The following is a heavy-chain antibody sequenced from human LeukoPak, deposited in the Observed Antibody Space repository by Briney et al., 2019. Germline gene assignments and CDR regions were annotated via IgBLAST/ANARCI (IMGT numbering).Heavy chain of an antibody. V-gene: IGHV3-21*01. CDR2: ITSSSSSI. J-gene: IGHJ4*02. D-gene: IGHD4/OR15-4a*01. CDR3: ARDLAWGAY. CDR1: GFTFSIYT. Sequence: GGSLRPSCVASGFTFSIYTMSWVRQAPGKGLEWVSSITSSSSSIYSADSVKGRLTISRDNAKNSLYLEMNSLRDEDTAVYYCARDLAWGAYWGQGTLVTVSS.